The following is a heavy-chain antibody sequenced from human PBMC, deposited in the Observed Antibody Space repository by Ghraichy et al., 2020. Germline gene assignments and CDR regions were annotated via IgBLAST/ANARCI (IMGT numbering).Heavy chain of an antibody. CDR3: AKRTTGTTRYFDY. CDR2: INHSGST. D-gene: IGHD1-1*01. V-gene: IGHV4-34*01. Sequence: SETLSLTCVVYGRSFSSYYWSWIRQPPGKGLKWIGEINHSGSTNYNPSLKSRVTISVDTSRNQFSLKLSSVTAADTAVYYCAKRTTGTTRYFDYWGQGTLVTVSS. J-gene: IGHJ4*02. CDR1: GRSFSSYY.